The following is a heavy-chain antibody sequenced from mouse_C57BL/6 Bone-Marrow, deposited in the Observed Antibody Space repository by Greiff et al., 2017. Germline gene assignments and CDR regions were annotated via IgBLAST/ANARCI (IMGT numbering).Heavy chain of an antibody. CDR1: GYTFTSYW. D-gene: IGHD2-5*01. Sequence: VQLQQSGAELVKPGASVKMSCKASGYTFTSYWITWVKQRPGQSLEWIGDIYPGSGSTNYNEKFKSKATLTVDTSSSTAYMQLSSLTSEDSAVYYCARPYYSNYWYFDVWGTGTTVTVSS. J-gene: IGHJ1*03. CDR3: ARPYYSNYWYFDV. V-gene: IGHV1-55*01. CDR2: IYPGSGST.